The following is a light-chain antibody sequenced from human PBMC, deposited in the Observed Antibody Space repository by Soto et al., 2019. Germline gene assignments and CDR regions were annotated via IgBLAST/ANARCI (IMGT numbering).Light chain of an antibody. V-gene: IGKV3-20*01. CDR3: QQYVSSSWT. J-gene: IGKJ1*01. Sequence: IVLTQSPGTLSLSPGNRATLSCRASQSISSSYLAWYQQRPGQAPRLLIYGASSRATGIPDRFSGSGSGTEFTLTISRLEPEDFAVYYCQQYVSSSWTFGQGTKVDIK. CDR2: GAS. CDR1: QSISSSY.